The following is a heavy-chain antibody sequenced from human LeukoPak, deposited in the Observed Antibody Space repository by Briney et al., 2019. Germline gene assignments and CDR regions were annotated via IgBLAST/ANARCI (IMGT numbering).Heavy chain of an antibody. CDR1: GFTFSHSW. CDR3: ARDGPEEGGIDY. J-gene: IGHJ4*02. V-gene: IGHV3-33*08. CDR2: ICYDGSNK. Sequence: GESLRLSCAASGFTFSHSWMTWVRQAPGKGLEWVAVICYDGSNKYYADSVKGRFTISRDNSKNTLYLQMNSLRAEDTAVYYCARDGPEEGGIDYWGQGTLVTVSS. D-gene: IGHD3-16*01.